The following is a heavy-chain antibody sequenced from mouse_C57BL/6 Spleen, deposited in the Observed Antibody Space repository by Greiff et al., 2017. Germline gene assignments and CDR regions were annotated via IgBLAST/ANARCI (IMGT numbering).Heavy chain of an antibody. CDR3: AFYYDYDGYFDV. V-gene: IGHV1-77*01. Sequence: QVQLKESGAELVKPGASVKISCKASGYTFTDYYINWVKQRPGQGLEWIGKICPGSGSTYYNEKFKGKATLTADKSSSQAYMQLSRLTSEDSAVYFCAFYYDYDGYFDVWGTGTTVTVSS. J-gene: IGHJ1*03. CDR2: ICPGSGST. CDR1: GYTFTDYY. D-gene: IGHD2-4*01.